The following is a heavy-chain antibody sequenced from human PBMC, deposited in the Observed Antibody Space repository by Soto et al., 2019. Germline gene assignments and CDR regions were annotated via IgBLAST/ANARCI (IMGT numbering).Heavy chain of an antibody. V-gene: IGHV4-31*03. CDR1: GGSISSPNFY. CDR3: VRARSVPAALRGPFAP. Sequence: SETLSLTCTVSGGSISSPNFYWSWIRQHPGKGLEWIGHIYYNGTTYYNPTLKSRVSISVDTSKNQFSLKLSSVTAADTAVYYCVRARSVPAALRGPFAPWGQGTLVTVSS. CDR2: IYYNGTT. J-gene: IGHJ5*02. D-gene: IGHD2-2*01.